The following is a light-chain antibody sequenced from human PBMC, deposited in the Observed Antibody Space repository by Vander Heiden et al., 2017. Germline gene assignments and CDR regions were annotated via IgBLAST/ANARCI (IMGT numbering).Light chain of an antibody. Sequence: QSVLPQPPSASGAPGQRVPIACSGCDSNIGGNYVYWYQQIPGTAPKLLIYSNNQRPSGVPDRFSGSKSGTSASLAISGRRSEDEADYYCAAWDDSLSGQEIFGGGTKLTVL. CDR1: DSNIGGNY. CDR3: AAWDDSLSGQEI. J-gene: IGLJ2*01. CDR2: SNN. V-gene: IGLV1-47*02.